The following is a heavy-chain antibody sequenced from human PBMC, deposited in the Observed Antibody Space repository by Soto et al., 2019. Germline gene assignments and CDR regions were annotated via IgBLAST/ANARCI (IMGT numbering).Heavy chain of an antibody. J-gene: IGHJ4*02. CDR1: GFTFSSYA. D-gene: IGHD3-22*01. V-gene: IGHV3-23*01. Sequence: GGSLRLSCAASGFTFSSYAMSWVRQAPGKGLEWVSAISGSGGSTYYADSVKGRFTISRDNSKNTLYLQMNSLRAEDTAVYYCAKDLGSYDSSGYYSFDYWGQGTLVTVSS. CDR2: ISGSGGST. CDR3: AKDLGSYDSSGYYSFDY.